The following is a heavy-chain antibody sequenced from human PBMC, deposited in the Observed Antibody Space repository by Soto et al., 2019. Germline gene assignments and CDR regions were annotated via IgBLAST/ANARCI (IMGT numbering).Heavy chain of an antibody. CDR2: INPSGGYT. J-gene: IGHJ5*02. CDR3: ARVGGIVVVTAPYYH. CDR1: GYTFSSYY. D-gene: IGHD2-21*02. V-gene: IGHV1-46*03. Sequence: ASVKVSCKASGYTFSSYYMNWVRQAPGQGLEWLGIINPSGGYTTYAQRFLGRVTMTSDTSTSTVHMELGSLTSEDTAVYYCARVGGIVVVTAPYYHWGQGSLVTFSS.